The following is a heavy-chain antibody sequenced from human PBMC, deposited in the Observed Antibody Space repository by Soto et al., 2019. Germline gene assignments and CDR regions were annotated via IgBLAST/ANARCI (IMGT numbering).Heavy chain of an antibody. CDR3: ARKITGNDILTGSRYRYFDL. J-gene: IGHJ2*01. CDR1: GDXLSSYW. D-gene: IGHD3-9*01. V-gene: IGHV5-51*01. CDR2: IFPGDSDT. Sequence: PXEXLKISYKSSGDXLSSYWLVWARHMPGRDLECVAMIFPGDSDTTYSPSFQGLVSVSVDKSSNSAYLHWSGLTASDSGIYYCARKITGNDILTGSRYRYFDLWGRGTRVTVSA.